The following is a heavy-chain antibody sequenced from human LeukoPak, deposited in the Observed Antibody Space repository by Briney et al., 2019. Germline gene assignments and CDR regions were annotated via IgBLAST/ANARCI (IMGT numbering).Heavy chain of an antibody. CDR1: GGSISSYY. D-gene: IGHD5-18*01. CDR3: ARARADTAKYYYYGMDV. CDR2: IYYSGST. Sequence: PSETLSLTCTVSGGSISSYYWSWIRQPPGKGLEWIGYIYYSGSTNYNPSLKSRVTISVDASKNQLSLKLSSVTAADTAVYYCARARADTAKYYYYGMDVWGQGTTVTVSS. V-gene: IGHV4-59*01. J-gene: IGHJ6*02.